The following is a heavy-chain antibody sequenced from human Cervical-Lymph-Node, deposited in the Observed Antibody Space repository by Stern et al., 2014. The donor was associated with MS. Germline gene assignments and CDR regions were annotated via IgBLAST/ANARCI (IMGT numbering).Heavy chain of an antibody. CDR3: ARASDYDFWSGYSPFDY. V-gene: IGHV3-30-3*01. D-gene: IGHD3-3*01. CDR2: ISYDGSNK. CDR1: GFTFSSYA. Sequence: VQLVESGGGVVQPGRSLRLSCAASGFTFSSYAMHWVRQAPGKGLEWVAVISYDGSNKYYADSVKGRFTISRDNSKNTLYLQMNSLRAEDTAVYYCARASDYDFWSGYSPFDYWGQGTLVTVSS. J-gene: IGHJ4*02.